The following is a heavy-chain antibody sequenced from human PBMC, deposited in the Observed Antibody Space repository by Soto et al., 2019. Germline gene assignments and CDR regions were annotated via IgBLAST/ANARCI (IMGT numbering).Heavy chain of an antibody. CDR2: IKQDGIDK. CDR3: ARDCGATGRHGH. V-gene: IGHV3-7*01. J-gene: IGHJ4*02. D-gene: IGHD1-1*01. Sequence: EVHLVESGGGLVQPGGSLRLSCAASGFTFSSFWMTWVRQAPGKGLEWVANIKQDGIDKYYADSLKGRFTISRDNAKNSLYLQINSLRADDTAVYYCARDCGATGRHGHWGQGTLVTVSS. CDR1: GFTFSSFW.